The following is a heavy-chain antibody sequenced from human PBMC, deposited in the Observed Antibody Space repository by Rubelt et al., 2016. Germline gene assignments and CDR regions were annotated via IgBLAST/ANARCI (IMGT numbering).Heavy chain of an antibody. J-gene: IGHJ5*02. CDR2: INPKSGGI. D-gene: IGHD2-8*01. Sequence: TFTGYYLHWVRQAPGQGLEWMGWINPKSGGINYAETFQDWVTLSRDTSASTAYMELSSLTPEDTAMYYCARDSPLCTNGVCYLRWFDPWAQGTLVTVSS. CDR3: ARDSPLCTNGVCYLRWFDP. CDR1: TFTGYY. V-gene: IGHV1-2*04.